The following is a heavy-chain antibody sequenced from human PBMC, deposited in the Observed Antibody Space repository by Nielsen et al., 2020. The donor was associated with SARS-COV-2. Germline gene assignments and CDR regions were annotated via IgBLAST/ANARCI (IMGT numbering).Heavy chain of an antibody. D-gene: IGHD2-8*01. V-gene: IGHV1-2*06. J-gene: IGHJ6*02. CDR1: GYTFTDYY. CDR2: INPNSGGA. CDR3: ATVSAQDIVRMVYGGYYGMDV. Sequence: ASVKVSCKASGYTFTDYYIYWVRQAPGQGFEWMGRINPNSGGANYAQKFQGRVTMTGDTSINIAYMELSRLRSEDTAVYYCATVSAQDIVRMVYGGYYGMDVWGQGTTVTVSS.